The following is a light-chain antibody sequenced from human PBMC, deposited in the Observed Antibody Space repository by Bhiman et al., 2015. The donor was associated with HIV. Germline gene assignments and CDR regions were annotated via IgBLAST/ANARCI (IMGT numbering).Light chain of an antibody. CDR3: SSYTSSTTPYV. CDR1: SRDVGGYDY. J-gene: IGLJ1*01. V-gene: IGLV2-14*03. CDR2: DVS. Sequence: QSALTQPASVSGSPGQSITISCTGTSRDVGGYDYVSWYQQHPGKAPQLMIYDVSSRPSGVSNRFSGSKSANTASLTISGLQAEDEADYYCSSYTSSTTPYVFGTGTKVTVL.